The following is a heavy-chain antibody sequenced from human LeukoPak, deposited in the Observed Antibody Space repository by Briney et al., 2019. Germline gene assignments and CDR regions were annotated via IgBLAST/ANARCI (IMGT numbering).Heavy chain of an antibody. D-gene: IGHD2-15*01. CDR2: ISGSSSYI. Sequence: GGSLRLSCAASGFTFSSYSMNWVRQAPGRGLEWVSSISGSSSYIYYADSVKGRFTISRDNAKNSLYLQMNSLRAEDTAVYYCARDRAPHCSGGRCSSFDYWGQGTLATVSS. V-gene: IGHV3-21*01. CDR3: ARDRAPHCSGGRCSSFDY. CDR1: GFTFSSYS. J-gene: IGHJ4*02.